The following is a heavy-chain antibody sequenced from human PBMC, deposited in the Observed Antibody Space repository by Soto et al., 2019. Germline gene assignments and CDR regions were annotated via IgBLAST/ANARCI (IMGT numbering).Heavy chain of an antibody. J-gene: IGHJ6*02. V-gene: IGHV3-13*05. Sequence: PGESLKISCATSGFTFSNFDMHWVHQVPGKGLEWVSAIGAARDPYYLGSVKGRFTISREKAKNSVYLQMNDLRAGDSAVYYCARAYTGRLPRRADYYYAMDVWGQGTTVTVSS. D-gene: IGHD2-2*02. CDR3: ARAYTGRLPRRADYYYAMDV. CDR1: GFTFSNFD. CDR2: IGAARDP.